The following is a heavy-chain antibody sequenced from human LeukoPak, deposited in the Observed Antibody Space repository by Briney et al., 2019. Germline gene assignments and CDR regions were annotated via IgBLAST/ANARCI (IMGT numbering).Heavy chain of an antibody. V-gene: IGHV4-39*01. D-gene: IGHD6-19*01. Sequence: PSETLSLTCTVSGGSISSYYWGWIRQPPGKGLEWIGSIYYSGSTYYNPSLKSRVTISVDTSKNQFSLKLSSVTAADTAVYYCARPRAVARYNWFDPWGQGTLVTVSS. CDR3: ARPRAVARYNWFDP. J-gene: IGHJ5*02. CDR2: IYYSGST. CDR1: GGSISSYY.